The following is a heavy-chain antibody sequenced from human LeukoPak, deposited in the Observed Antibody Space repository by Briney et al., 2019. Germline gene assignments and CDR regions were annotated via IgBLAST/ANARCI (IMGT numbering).Heavy chain of an antibody. V-gene: IGHV1-46*01. J-gene: IGHJ4*02. Sequence: GASVKVSCKASGYTFTSYYMHWVRQAPGQGLEWMGIINPSGGTTSYTQRFQGRVTMTRDTSTSTVYMELSSLRSEDTAVYYCARGGRRDGYTDWGQGTLVTVSS. CDR2: INPSGGTT. D-gene: IGHD5-24*01. CDR1: GYTFTSYY. CDR3: ARGGRRDGYTD.